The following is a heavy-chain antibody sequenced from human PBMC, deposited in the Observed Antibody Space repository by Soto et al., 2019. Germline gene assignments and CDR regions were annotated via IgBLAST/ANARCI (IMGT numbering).Heavy chain of an antibody. V-gene: IGHV4-4*07. D-gene: IGHD4-17*01. J-gene: IGHJ4*02. CDR3: ARDRTVDYVDYYFDY. Sequence: SETLSLTCTVSDDSIYTYYWSWIRQPAGKGLEWIGRIYTNGSTNSKPSLRSRLTMSVDRSKHQLSLKLSSVTAADTAVYYCARDRTVDYVDYYFDYWGRGTLVTVSS. CDR2: IYTNGST. CDR1: DDSIYTYY.